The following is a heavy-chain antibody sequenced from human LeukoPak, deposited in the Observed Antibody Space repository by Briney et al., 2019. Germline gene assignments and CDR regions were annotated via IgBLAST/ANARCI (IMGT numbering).Heavy chain of an antibody. J-gene: IGHJ4*02. Sequence: GASVKVSCKASGYTFTSYGISWVRQAPGQGLEWMGWINPNSGGTNYAQKFQGRVTMTRDTSISTAYMELSRLRSDDTAVYYCAREEISFDYWGQGTLVTVSS. CDR1: GYTFTSYG. V-gene: IGHV1-2*02. CDR2: INPNSGGT. CDR3: AREEISFDY.